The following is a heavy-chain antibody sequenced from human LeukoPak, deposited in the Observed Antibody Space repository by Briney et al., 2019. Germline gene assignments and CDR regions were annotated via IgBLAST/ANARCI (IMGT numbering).Heavy chain of an antibody. D-gene: IGHD1-14*01. V-gene: IGHV3-15*01. CDR2: IKSKTKGGTT. CDR1: GFTFSNAW. J-gene: IGHJ3*02. Sequence: GSLRLSCAASGFTFSNAWMTWVRQAPGKGLECVGRIKSKTKGGTTDYAAPVKGRFTISRDDSRNTLYLQMNSLKTEDTAVYYCSRGYNISPRNAFDIWGQGTMVTVSS. CDR3: SRGYNISPRNAFDI.